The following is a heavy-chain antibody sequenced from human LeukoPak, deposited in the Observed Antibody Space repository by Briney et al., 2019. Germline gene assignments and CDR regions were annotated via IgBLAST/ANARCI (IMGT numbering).Heavy chain of an antibody. CDR1: GYTFTVYY. CDR3: ARDYIDYGGADY. CDR2: INPNSGGT. J-gene: IGHJ4*02. Sequence: ASVKVSCKASGYTFTVYYMHWVRQAPGQGLEWMGWINPNSGGTNYAQKFQGRVTMTRDTSISTAYMELSRLRSDDTAVYYCARDYIDYGGADYWGQGTLVTVSS. D-gene: IGHD4-23*01. V-gene: IGHV1-2*02.